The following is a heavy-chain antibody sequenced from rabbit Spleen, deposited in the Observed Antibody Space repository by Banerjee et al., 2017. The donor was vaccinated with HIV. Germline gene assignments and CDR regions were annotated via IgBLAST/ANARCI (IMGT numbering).Heavy chain of an antibody. V-gene: IGHV1S40*01. D-gene: IGHD2-1*01. J-gene: IGHJ4*01. CDR1: EFSFSSSYY. CDR2: IYGGSVGSS. Sequence: QSLEESGGDLVKPGASLTLTCTASEFSFSSSYYMCWVRQAPGKGLECIACIYGGSVGSSYYASWAKGRFTVSKTSSTTVTLQMTSLTAADTATYFCARGSAAMTMVITGYYLNLWGPGTLVTVS. CDR3: ARGSAAMTMVITGYYLNL.